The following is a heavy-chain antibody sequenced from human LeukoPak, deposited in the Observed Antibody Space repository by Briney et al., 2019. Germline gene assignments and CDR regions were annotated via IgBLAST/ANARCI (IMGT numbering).Heavy chain of an antibody. J-gene: IGHJ4*01. CDR2: IYSGGST. Sequence: PGGSLRLSCAASGFTVSSNYMSWVRQAPGKGLEWVSVIYSGGSTYYADSVKGRFTISRDNSKNTLYLQMNSLRAEDTAVYYCARVNDYDSSGYYYYWGHGTLVTVSS. CDR1: GFTVSSNY. CDR3: ARVNDYDSSGYYYY. V-gene: IGHV3-53*01. D-gene: IGHD3-22*01.